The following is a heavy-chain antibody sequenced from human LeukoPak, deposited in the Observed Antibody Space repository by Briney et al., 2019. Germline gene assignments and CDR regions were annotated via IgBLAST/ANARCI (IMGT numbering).Heavy chain of an antibody. Sequence: GASVKVSCKASGYTFTSYGISWVRQAPGQGLEWMGWISAYNGNTNYAQKLQGRVTMTTDTSTSTAYMELRSLRSDDTAVYYCARVNWNYYYYYYYMDVWGKGTTVTVSS. CDR1: GYTFTSYG. CDR3: ARVNWNYYYYYYYMDV. CDR2: ISAYNGNT. J-gene: IGHJ6*03. V-gene: IGHV1-18*01. D-gene: IGHD1-7*01.